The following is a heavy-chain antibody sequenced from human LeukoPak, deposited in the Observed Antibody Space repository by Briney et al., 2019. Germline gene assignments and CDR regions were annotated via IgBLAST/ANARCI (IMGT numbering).Heavy chain of an antibody. CDR3: VRGLRGMDV. Sequence: RGSLRLSCAASGFTFSIYGMHWVRQAPGKGLEWVAIIWSDGNNKYYADSVKGRFTISRDNSKSTLFLQMNSLRAEDTAVYYCVRGLRGMDVWGQGTTVTVSS. CDR1: GFTFSIYG. J-gene: IGHJ6*02. CDR2: IWSDGNNK. V-gene: IGHV3-33*01.